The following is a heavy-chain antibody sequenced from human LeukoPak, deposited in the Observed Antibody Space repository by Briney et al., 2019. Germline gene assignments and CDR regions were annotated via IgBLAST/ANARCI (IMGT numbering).Heavy chain of an antibody. CDR1: GFTFDDYA. V-gene: IGHV3-9*01. Sequence: PGRSLRLSCAASGFTFDDYAMHWVRRAPGKGLEWVSGISWNSGSTGYADSVKGRFTISRDNAKNSLYLQMNSLRAEDTALYYCAKDIGYDYVWGSYLNGMDVWGQGTTVTVSS. J-gene: IGHJ6*02. CDR2: ISWNSGST. D-gene: IGHD3-16*02. CDR3: AKDIGYDYVWGSYLNGMDV.